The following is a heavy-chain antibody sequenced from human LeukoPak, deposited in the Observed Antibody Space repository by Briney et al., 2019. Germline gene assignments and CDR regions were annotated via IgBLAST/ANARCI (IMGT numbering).Heavy chain of an antibody. CDR1: GLTFGNYG. J-gene: IGHJ4*02. Sequence: GGSLRLSCVASGLTFGNYGMNWLRQAPGKGLEWVSSIGGSGSTTYYADSVRGRITISRDNSKNSMYLQMSSLRAEDTAIYYCSEVESNYFRIWGQGTLVTVSS. CDR2: IGGSGSTT. V-gene: IGHV3-23*01. D-gene: IGHD3-9*01. CDR3: SEVESNYFRI.